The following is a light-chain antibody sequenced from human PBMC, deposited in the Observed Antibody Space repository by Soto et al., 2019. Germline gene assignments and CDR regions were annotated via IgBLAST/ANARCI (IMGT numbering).Light chain of an antibody. CDR3: QQYGSSPT. CDR2: GAY. J-gene: IGKJ1*01. V-gene: IGKV3-20*01. CDR1: QSVSSSY. Sequence: EIVLTQSPGTLSLSPGERATLSCRASQSVSSSYLAWYQQKPGQAPRLLIYGAYIRDTGIPDRFGGSGSGTDFTLTISRLEPEDFAVYYCQQYGSSPTFGQGTKVEIK.